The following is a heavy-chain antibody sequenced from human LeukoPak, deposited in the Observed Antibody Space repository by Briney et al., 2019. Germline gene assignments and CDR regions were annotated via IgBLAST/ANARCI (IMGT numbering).Heavy chain of an antibody. J-gene: IGHJ6*02. CDR2: IYYSGST. D-gene: IGHD5-24*01. Sequence: SETLSLTGTVSGGSISSYYWSWIRQPPGKGLEWIGYIYYSGSTNYNPSLKSRVTISVDTSKNQFSLKLSSVTAADTAVYYCARDGYKNYYYYGMDVWGQGTTVTVSS. CDR3: ARDGYKNYYYYGMDV. CDR1: GGSISSYY. V-gene: IGHV4-59*01.